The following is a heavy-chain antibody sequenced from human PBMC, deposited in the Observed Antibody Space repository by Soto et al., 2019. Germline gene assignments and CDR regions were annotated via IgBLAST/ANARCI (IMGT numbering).Heavy chain of an antibody. CDR3: AKDAFWNGSYFDY. V-gene: IGHV3-30*18. J-gene: IGHJ4*02. CDR1: GFTFNGYG. Sequence: GGSLRLSCVASGFTFNGYGMHWVRQAPGAGLEWVAVISYDGSNKYYADSVKGRFTISRDDSKNTLYLQMSSLRPEDTAVYYCAKDAFWNGSYFDYWGLGTLVTVSS. D-gene: IGHD3-3*01. CDR2: ISYDGSNK.